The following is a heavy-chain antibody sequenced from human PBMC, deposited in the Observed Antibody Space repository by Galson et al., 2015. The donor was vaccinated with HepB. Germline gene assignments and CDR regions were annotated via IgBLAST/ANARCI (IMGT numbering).Heavy chain of an antibody. CDR2: INAGNGNT. V-gene: IGHV1-3*01. CDR1: GYTFTSYA. J-gene: IGHJ4*02. Sequence: SVKVSCKASGYTFTSYAMHWVRQAPGQRLEWMGWINAGNGNTKYSQKFQGRVTITRDTSASSAYMELSSLRSEDTAVYYCARDPEDGSSRYLGDYFDYWGQGTLVTFPS. CDR3: ARDPEDGSSRYLGDYFDY. D-gene: IGHD6-13*01.